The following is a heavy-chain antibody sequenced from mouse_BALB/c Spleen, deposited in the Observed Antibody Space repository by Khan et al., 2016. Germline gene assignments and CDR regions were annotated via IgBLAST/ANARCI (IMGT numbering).Heavy chain of an antibody. CDR1: GYTFTSYW. V-gene: IGHV1S81*02. CDR2: INPSNGRT. Sequence: QVQLQQPGAELVKPGASVKLSCKASGYTFTSYWMHWVKQRPGQGLEWVGEINPSNGRTNYNEKFKNKATLTVDTSSSTAYMQLSSLTSEDSAVYYCARTGLRAWFAYWGQGTLVTVSA. CDR3: ARTGLRAWFAY. D-gene: IGHD1-1*01. J-gene: IGHJ3*01.